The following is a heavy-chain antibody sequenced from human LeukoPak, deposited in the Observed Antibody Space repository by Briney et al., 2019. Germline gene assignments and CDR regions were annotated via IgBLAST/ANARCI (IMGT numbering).Heavy chain of an antibody. CDR3: ARGFIHYYDSSGYFDY. V-gene: IGHV4-39*07. J-gene: IGHJ4*02. CDR2: IYYSGST. D-gene: IGHD3-22*01. Sequence: SETLSLTCTVSGGSISGSSYYWGWIRQPPGKGLEWFGSIYYSGSTYYNPSLKSRVTISVDTSKNQFSLKLSSVTAADTAVYYCARGFIHYYDSSGYFDYWGQGTLVTVSS. CDR1: GGSISGSSYY.